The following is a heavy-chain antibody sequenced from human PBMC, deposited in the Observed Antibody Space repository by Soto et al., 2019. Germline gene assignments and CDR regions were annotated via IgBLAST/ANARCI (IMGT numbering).Heavy chain of an antibody. CDR1: GGPISSSNW. D-gene: IGHD3-22*01. CDR2: IYDRGST. V-gene: IGHV4-4*02. CDR3: ARVPRPGLYYNDSSGYLYAFDI. Sequence: NPSETLSLTCAVSGGPISSSNWWSWVRQPPGKGVEGIGEIYDRGSTNYNPSHKSRLTISVDKSKNQFSLKLSSVSAADTAVYYCARVPRPGLYYNDSSGYLYAFDIWGQGTMVTVSS. J-gene: IGHJ3*02.